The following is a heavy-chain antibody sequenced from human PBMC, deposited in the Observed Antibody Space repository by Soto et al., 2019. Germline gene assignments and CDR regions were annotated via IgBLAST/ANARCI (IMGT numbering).Heavy chain of an antibody. V-gene: IGHV4-30-4*01. CDR2: IYYSGST. CDR1: GGSTSSGDYY. D-gene: IGHD3-22*01. J-gene: IGHJ4*02. CDR3: ARGAYYYDSSGYCFDY. Sequence: SETLSLTCTVSGGSTSSGDYYWSWIRQPPGKGLEWIGYIYYSGSTYYNPSLKSRVTISVDTSKNQFSLKLSSVTAADTAVYYCARGAYYYDSSGYCFDYWGQGTLVTVSS.